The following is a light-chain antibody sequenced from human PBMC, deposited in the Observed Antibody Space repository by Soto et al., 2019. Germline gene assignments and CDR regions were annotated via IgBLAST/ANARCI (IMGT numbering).Light chain of an antibody. Sequence: DIQMTQSPSSLSASVVDRVTITCRASQSISTFLNWYQQKPGKAPNLLIYAASGLQSGVPSRFSGSGSGTDFTLTISSLQPEDFAVYYCQQYGSSGTFGQGTKVDI. CDR2: AAS. CDR1: QSISTF. J-gene: IGKJ1*01. V-gene: IGKV1-39*01. CDR3: QQYGSSGT.